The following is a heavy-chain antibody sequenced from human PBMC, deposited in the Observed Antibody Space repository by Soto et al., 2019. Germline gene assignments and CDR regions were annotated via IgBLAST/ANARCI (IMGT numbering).Heavy chain of an antibody. CDR2: IYYSGST. CDR3: ARGPFVVVPAAIPRFFYYYGMDV. Sequence: KSSETLSLTCTVSGGSISSGGYYWSWIRQHPGKGLEWIGYIYYSGSTYYNPSLKSRVTISVDTSKNQFSLKLSSVTAADTAVYYCARGPFVVVPAAIPRFFYYYGMDVWGQGTTVTVSS. V-gene: IGHV4-31*03. D-gene: IGHD2-2*02. J-gene: IGHJ6*02. CDR1: GGSISSGGYY.